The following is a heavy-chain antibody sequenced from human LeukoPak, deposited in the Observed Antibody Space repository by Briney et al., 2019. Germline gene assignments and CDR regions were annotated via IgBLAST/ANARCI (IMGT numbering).Heavy chain of an antibody. CDR1: GFTFSNYA. CDR3: AKDSPRGYSGYDYPGLDY. J-gene: IGHJ4*02. D-gene: IGHD5-12*01. V-gene: IGHV3-23*01. Sequence: GGSLRLSCAASGFTFSNYAMSWVRQAPGKGLEWVSAISGSGGSTYYADSVKGRFTISRDNSKNTLYLQMNSLRAEDTAVYYCAKDSPRGYSGYDYPGLDYWGQGTLVTVSS. CDR2: ISGSGGST.